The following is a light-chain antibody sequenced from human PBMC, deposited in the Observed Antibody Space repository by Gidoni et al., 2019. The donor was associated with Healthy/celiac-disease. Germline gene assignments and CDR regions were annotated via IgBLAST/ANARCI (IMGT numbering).Light chain of an antibody. CDR3: QSYDSSLSGYV. Sequence: QSVLTQPPSVSGAPGQRVTISCTGSSSNIGAGYDVHWYQQLPGTAPKLLIYGNSKRPSGVPDRFSGSKSGTSASLAITGIQAEDEADYYCQSYDSSLSGYVFGTGTKVTVL. CDR2: GNS. CDR1: SSNIGAGYD. J-gene: IGLJ1*01. V-gene: IGLV1-40*01.